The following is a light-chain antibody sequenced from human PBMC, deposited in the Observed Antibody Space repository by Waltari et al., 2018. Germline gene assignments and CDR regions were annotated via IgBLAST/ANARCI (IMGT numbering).Light chain of an antibody. Sequence: DIQMTQSPSSLSASVGDRVTITCRASQGLDNALAWFQQKPGKAAKSLIYGASNLQSGVPSRFSGGGSGTDYTLTISSLQPEDFATYYCQHYRLIPLSFGGGTKLEIK. CDR1: QGLDNA. V-gene: IGKV1-16*01. CDR2: GAS. J-gene: IGKJ4*01. CDR3: QHYRLIPLS.